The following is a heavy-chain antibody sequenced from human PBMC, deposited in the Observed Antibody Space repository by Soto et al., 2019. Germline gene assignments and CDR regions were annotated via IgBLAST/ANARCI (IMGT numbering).Heavy chain of an antibody. J-gene: IGHJ4*02. CDR2: MNSNCGKT. D-gene: IGHD5-12*01. Sequence: ASVTVSCTASGYTFTSYDINWVRQATGQGLEWMGWMNSNCGKTNYAQKFQGRVTITRDKSMSTGYMELSNLRSEDTAIYYCARDLGSGYEPGDYWGQGTQVTVS. CDR1: GYTFTSYD. V-gene: IGHV1-8*01. CDR3: ARDLGSGYEPGDY.